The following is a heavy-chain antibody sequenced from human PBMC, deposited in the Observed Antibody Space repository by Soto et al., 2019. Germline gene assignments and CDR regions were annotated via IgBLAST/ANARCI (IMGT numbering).Heavy chain of an antibody. CDR2: LYHSGST. V-gene: IGHV4-59*01. Sequence: SETLSLTCTVSGGSISSSYWSWIRQPPGKGLEWIGYLYHSGSTNYNPSLRSRVSISVDTSKNQFSLTLSSVTAADTAVYYCERIYGSGNWSAPGGQGTLVPVSS. D-gene: IGHD3-10*01. CDR3: ERIYGSGNWSAP. CDR1: GGSISSSY. J-gene: IGHJ5*02.